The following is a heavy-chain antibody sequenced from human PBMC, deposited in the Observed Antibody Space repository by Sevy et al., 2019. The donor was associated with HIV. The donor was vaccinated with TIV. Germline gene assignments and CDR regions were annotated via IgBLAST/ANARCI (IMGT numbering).Heavy chain of an antibody. Sequence: GGSLRLSCAASGFTFSSYAMHWVRQAPGKGLEWVAVISYDGSNKYYTDSVKGRFTICRDNSKNTLYLKMNSLRAEETAVYYCASDRGGRGSGSYYYYYGMDVWGQGTTVTVSS. CDR3: ASDRGGRGSGSYYYYYGMDV. CDR2: ISYDGSNK. CDR1: GFTFSSYA. J-gene: IGHJ6*02. D-gene: IGHD3-10*01. V-gene: IGHV3-30-3*01.